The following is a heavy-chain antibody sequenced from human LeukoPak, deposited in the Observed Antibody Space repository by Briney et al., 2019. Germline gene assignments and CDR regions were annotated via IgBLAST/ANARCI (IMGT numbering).Heavy chain of an antibody. J-gene: IGHJ4*02. CDR3: VRDRGYGTDTFDY. D-gene: IGHD2-2*03. CDR2: IGTRDGET. CDR1: GYTFTAYG. Sequence: ASVKVSCKASGYTFTAYGISWVRQAPGQGLEWMAWIGTRDGETNYAQSLQGRVTVTADTSTKTTYMELRSLRSDDTAFYYCVRDRGYGTDTFDYWGQGTLVTVSS. V-gene: IGHV1-18*04.